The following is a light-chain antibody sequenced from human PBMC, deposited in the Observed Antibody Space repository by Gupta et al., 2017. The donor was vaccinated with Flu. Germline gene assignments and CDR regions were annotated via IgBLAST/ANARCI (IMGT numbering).Light chain of an antibody. CDR1: SGHSSYA. Sequence: QPVLTQSPSASASLGASVKHTCTLSSGHSSYAIAWPQQQPEKGPRYLMKLNSDGSHSKGDGLPDRFSGSSSGAERYLTISSLQAEDEADYYCQTWGTQGVFGGGTKLTVL. CDR3: QTWGTQGV. J-gene: IGLJ3*02. CDR2: LNSDGSH. V-gene: IGLV4-69*01.